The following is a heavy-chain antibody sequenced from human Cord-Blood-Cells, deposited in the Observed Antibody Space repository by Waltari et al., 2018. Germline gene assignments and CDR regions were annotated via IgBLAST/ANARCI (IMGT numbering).Heavy chain of an antibody. CDR1: GGSFSGYY. J-gene: IGHJ4*02. Sequence: QVQLQQWGAGLLKPSETLSLTCAVYGGSFSGYYWSWIRPPPGKGLEWIGEINHSGSTNYNPSLKSRVTISVDTSKNQFSLKLSSVTAADTAVYYCARRGDCGGDCYHFDYWGQGTLVTASS. CDR2: INHSGST. V-gene: IGHV4-34*01. D-gene: IGHD2-21*02. CDR3: ARRGDCGGDCYHFDY.